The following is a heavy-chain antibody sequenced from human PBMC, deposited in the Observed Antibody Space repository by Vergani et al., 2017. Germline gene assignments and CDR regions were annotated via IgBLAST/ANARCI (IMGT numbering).Heavy chain of an antibody. D-gene: IGHD3-10*01. J-gene: IGHJ4*02. V-gene: IGHV4-38-2*01. CDR1: GFSIDNGYY. Sequence: QVQLQESGPGLVKPSETLSLTCAVSGFSIDNGYYWDWIRQPPGKGLEWIGSIYRTGRTHFNPSLKSRVTISVDTSNNHFSLRLNSLTAADTAVYYCARRTTMVRGVLEIARYYFDYWGQGTLVTVSS. CDR3: ARRTTMVRGVLEIARYYFDY. CDR2: IYRTGRT.